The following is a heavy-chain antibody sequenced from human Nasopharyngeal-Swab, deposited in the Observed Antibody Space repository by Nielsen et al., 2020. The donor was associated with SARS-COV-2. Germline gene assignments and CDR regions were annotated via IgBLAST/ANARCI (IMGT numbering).Heavy chain of an antibody. V-gene: IGHV1-69*06. CDR2: IIPIFGTA. J-gene: IGHJ6*03. CDR3: ARLWFGELLSMDV. CDR1: GGTFSSYA. D-gene: IGHD3-10*01. Sequence: SVKVSCKASGGTFSSYAISWVRQAPGQGLEWMGGIIPIFGTANYAQKFRGRVTITADKSTSTAYMELSSLRSEDTAVYYCARLWFGELLSMDVWGKGTTVTVSS.